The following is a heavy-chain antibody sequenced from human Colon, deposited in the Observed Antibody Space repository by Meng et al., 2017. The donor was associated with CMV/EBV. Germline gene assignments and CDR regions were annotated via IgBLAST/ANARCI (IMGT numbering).Heavy chain of an antibody. Sequence: GESLKISCTASGFTFGDYAMSWVRQAPGKGLEWVGFIRSKAYGGTTEYAASVKGRFTISRDDSKSIAYLQMNSLKTEDTAVYYCTREYCSSTSCSGEDYWGQGTLVTVSS. CDR2: IRSKAYGGTT. V-gene: IGHV3-49*04. CDR3: TREYCSSTSCSGEDY. J-gene: IGHJ4*02. CDR1: GFTFGDYA. D-gene: IGHD2-2*01.